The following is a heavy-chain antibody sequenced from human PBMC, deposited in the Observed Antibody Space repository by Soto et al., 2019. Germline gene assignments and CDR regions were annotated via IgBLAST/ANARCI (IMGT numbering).Heavy chain of an antibody. Sequence: QAQLVESGGGVVQPGRSLRLSCAASGFTFSNYGMHWVRQAPGKGLEWVALIWLDGSNENYADFVKGRFTISRDNFKNTLYLQMNSLRAEDTAVYYCVRPRTTVVTPLDAFDIWGQGTMVTVSS. V-gene: IGHV3-33*01. D-gene: IGHD4-17*01. CDR2: IWLDGSNE. CDR3: VRPRTTVVTPLDAFDI. J-gene: IGHJ3*02. CDR1: GFTFSNYG.